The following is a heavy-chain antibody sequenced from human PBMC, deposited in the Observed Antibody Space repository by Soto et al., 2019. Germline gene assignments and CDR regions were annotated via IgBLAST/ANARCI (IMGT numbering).Heavy chain of an antibody. CDR1: GFTFSSYW. Sequence: GGSLRLSCAASGFTFSSYWMSWVRQAPGKGLEWVANIKQDGSEKYYVDSVKGRFTISRDNAKNSLYLQMNSLRAEDTAVYYXARGHRSYDFWSGYHFDYWGQGTLVTVS. CDR2: IKQDGSEK. D-gene: IGHD3-3*01. J-gene: IGHJ4*02. CDR3: ARGHRSYDFWSGYHFDY. V-gene: IGHV3-7*03.